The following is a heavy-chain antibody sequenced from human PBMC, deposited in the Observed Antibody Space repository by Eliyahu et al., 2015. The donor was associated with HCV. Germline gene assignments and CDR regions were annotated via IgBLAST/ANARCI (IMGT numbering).Heavy chain of an antibody. V-gene: IGHV4-34*01. Sequence: QVQLQQWGAGLLKPSETLSLTCAVYGGSFSGYYWSWIRQPPGKGLEWIGEINHSGSKHHLPPLPPRVTISVDTSKNQFSLKLSSVTAADTAVYYCARGRSPVLSYYGMDVWGQGTTVTVSS. D-gene: IGHD2-15*01. CDR3: ARGRSPVLSYYGMDV. CDR2: INHSGSK. CDR1: GGSFSGYY. J-gene: IGHJ6*02.